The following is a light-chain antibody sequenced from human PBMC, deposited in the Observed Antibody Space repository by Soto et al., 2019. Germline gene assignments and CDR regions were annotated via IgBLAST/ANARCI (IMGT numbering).Light chain of an antibody. CDR2: ASS. Sequence: LQLTQNPSSLSASVGERVTMTCXASETISTFLNWYQHKPGKAPKLLISASSRLQSGVPSRFSGSGSGTDFTLTIDSLRPEDFASYYCQQSYSSSPITFGPGTRLEIK. J-gene: IGKJ5*01. CDR3: QQSYSSSPIT. V-gene: IGKV1-39*01. CDR1: ETISTF.